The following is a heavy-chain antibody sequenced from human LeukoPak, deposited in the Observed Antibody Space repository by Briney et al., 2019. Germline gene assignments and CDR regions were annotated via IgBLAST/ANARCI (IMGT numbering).Heavy chain of an antibody. V-gene: IGHV3-72*01. Sequence: GSLRLSCAASGFTFSDHYIDWVRQAPGRGLEWVGRTRNKANSYTTEYAASVKGRFTISRDDSKNSLYLQMNSLKTEDTAVYYCARVNRGTYYYDSSGYWNSYYYYMDVWGKGTTVTVSS. CDR2: TRNKANSYTT. J-gene: IGHJ6*03. CDR1: GFTFSDHY. CDR3: ARVNRGTYYYDSSGYWNSYYYYMDV. D-gene: IGHD3-22*01.